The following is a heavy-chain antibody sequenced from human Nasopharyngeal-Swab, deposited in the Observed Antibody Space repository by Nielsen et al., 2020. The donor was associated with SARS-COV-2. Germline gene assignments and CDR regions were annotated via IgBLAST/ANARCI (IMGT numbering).Heavy chain of an antibody. CDR2: IDSDGSST. D-gene: IGHD5-12*01. CDR3: ASLGVATFKPDY. V-gene: IGHV3-74*01. Sequence: KGLVWVSRIDSDGSSTSYADSVKGRFTISRDNAKNTLYLQMNSLRAEDTAVYYCASLGVATFKPDYWGQGTLVTVSS. J-gene: IGHJ4*02.